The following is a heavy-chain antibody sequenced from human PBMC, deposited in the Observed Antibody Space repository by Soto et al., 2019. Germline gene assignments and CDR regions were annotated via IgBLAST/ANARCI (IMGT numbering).Heavy chain of an antibody. J-gene: IGHJ4*02. CDR3: ARQYCISTSCPLDY. Sequence: SETLSLTCTVSGGSISSYYWSWIRQPPGKGLEWIGYIYYSGSTNYNPSLKSRVTISVDTSKSQFSLKMSSVTAADTAVYYCARQYCISTSCPLDYWGQGTLVTVSS. CDR2: IYYSGST. D-gene: IGHD2-2*01. V-gene: IGHV4-59*01. CDR1: GGSISSYY.